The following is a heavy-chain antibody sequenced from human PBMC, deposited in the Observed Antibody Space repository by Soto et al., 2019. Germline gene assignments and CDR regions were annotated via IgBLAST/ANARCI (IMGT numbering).Heavy chain of an antibody. D-gene: IGHD6-19*01. CDR2: TYYRSQWYN. CDR1: GDSVSSNSAA. Sequence: PSQTLSLTCAISGDSVSSNSAAWNWIRQSPSRGLEWLGRTYYRSQWYNEYAVSVKSRITINPDTSENQFSLQLNSVTPEDTAVYFCARGRSSGWFFDYWGPGILVTVSS. J-gene: IGHJ4*02. CDR3: ARGRSSGWFFDY. V-gene: IGHV6-1*01.